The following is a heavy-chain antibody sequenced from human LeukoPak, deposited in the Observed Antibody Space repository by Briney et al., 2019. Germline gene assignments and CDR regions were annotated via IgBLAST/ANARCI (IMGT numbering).Heavy chain of an antibody. D-gene: IGHD4-17*01. Sequence: GGSLRLSCAASGFTFSSYWMSWVRQAPGKGLEWVANIKQDGSEKYYVDSVKGRFTISRDNSKNTLYLQMNSLRAEDTAVYYCARETDDYGDYFDYWGQGTLVTVSS. V-gene: IGHV3-7*01. J-gene: IGHJ4*02. CDR3: ARETDDYGDYFDY. CDR1: GFTFSSYW. CDR2: IKQDGSEK.